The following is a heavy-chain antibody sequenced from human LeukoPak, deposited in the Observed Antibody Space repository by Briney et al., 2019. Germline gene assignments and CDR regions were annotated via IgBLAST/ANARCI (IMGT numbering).Heavy chain of an antibody. CDR2: IYHSGST. V-gene: IGHV4-38-2*02. CDR3: AGVVGTENRPNWFDP. J-gene: IGHJ5*02. Sequence: SETLSLTCTVSGYSISSGYYWGWIRQPPGKGLEWIGSIYHSGSTYYNPSLKSRVTISVDTSKNQFSLKLSSVTAADTAVYYCAGVVGTENRPNWFDPWGQGTLVTVSS. D-gene: IGHD1-14*01. CDR1: GYSISSGYY.